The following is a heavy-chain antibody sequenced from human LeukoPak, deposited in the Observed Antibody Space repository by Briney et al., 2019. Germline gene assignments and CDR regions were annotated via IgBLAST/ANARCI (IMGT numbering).Heavy chain of an antibody. V-gene: IGHV3-15*01. J-gene: IGHJ4*02. Sequence: GGSLRLSCAAFGFTFSNAWMSWVRQAPGKGLEWVGRIKSKTDGGTTDYAAPVKGRFTISRDDSKNTLYLQMNSLKTEDTAVYYCTTEELLEYSSSSTDYWGQGTLVTVSS. D-gene: IGHD6-6*01. CDR3: TTEELLEYSSSSTDY. CDR2: IKSKTDGGTT. CDR1: GFTFSNAW.